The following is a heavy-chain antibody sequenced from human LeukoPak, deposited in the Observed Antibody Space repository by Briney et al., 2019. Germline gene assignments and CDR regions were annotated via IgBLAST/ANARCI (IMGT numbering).Heavy chain of an antibody. CDR3: AKWWELRFAFDI. J-gene: IGHJ3*02. D-gene: IGHD1-26*01. CDR2: ISSSSSTI. V-gene: IGHV3-23*01. Sequence: GGSLRLSCAASGFTFSSYAMNRVRQAPGKGLEWVSYISSSSSTIYYADSVKGRFTISRDNSKNTLYLQMNSLRAEDTAVYYCAKWWELRFAFDIWGQGTMVTVSS. CDR1: GFTFSSYA.